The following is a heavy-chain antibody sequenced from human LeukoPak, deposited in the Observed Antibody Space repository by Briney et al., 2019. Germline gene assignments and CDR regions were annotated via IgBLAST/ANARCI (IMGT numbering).Heavy chain of an antibody. CDR1: GDSSNSGDYY. CDR3: ATGGPSGPFGI. Sequence: SETLSLTCTVSGDSSNSGDYYCNWIRQPPGKGLEYIGYIYYGGSTYYNPSLKSRAIMSLDTSKNQFSLKLRSVTAADTAMYYCATGGPSGPFGIWGQGTMVAVSS. V-gene: IGHV4-30-4*01. D-gene: IGHD2-15*01. CDR2: IYYGGST. J-gene: IGHJ3*02.